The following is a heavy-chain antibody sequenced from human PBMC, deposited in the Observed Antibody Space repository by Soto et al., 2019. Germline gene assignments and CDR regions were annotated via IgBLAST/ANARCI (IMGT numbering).Heavy chain of an antibody. CDR3: ARLGAYYQSLDP. V-gene: IGHV4-59*08. CDR1: GGSFSPNY. J-gene: IGHJ5*02. D-gene: IGHD2-21*01. CDR2: IYYAGST. Sequence: QVQLQESGPGLVKPSETLSLTCTVSGGSFSPNYWSWIRQPPGKGLEWVGYIYYAGSTSYNPSLKSRVTISLGTSKNQFSLRLSSVTAADTAVYYCARLGAYYQSLDPWGPGTLVTVSS.